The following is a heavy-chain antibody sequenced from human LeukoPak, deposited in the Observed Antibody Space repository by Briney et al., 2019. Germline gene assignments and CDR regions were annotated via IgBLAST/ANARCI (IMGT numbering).Heavy chain of an antibody. CDR3: ARYYYDSSGYSDAFDI. CDR1: GGSISSYY. V-gene: IGHV4-59*08. J-gene: IGHJ3*02. D-gene: IGHD3-22*01. Sequence: PSETLSLTCTVSGGSISSYYWSWIRQPPGKGLEWIGYIYYSGSTNYNPSLKSRVTISVDTSKNQSSLKLSSVTAADTAVYYCARYYYDSSGYSDAFDIWGQGTMVTVSS. CDR2: IYYSGST.